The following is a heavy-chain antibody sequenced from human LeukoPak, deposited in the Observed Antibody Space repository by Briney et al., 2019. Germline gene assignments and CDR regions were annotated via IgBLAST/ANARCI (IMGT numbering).Heavy chain of an antibody. CDR1: GYTFTGYA. CDR2: ISAGNGNT. Sequence: ASVKVSCKASGYTFTGYAMHWVRQAPGQRLEWMGWISAGNGNTKYSQKFQGRVTITRDTSASTAYMELSSLRSEDTAVYYCARAVAGTHLDAFDIWGQGTMVTVSS. V-gene: IGHV1-3*01. J-gene: IGHJ3*02. D-gene: IGHD6-19*01. CDR3: ARAVAGTHLDAFDI.